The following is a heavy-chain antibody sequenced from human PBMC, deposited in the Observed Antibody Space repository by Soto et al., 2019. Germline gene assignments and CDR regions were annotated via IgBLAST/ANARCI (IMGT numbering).Heavy chain of an antibody. Sequence: EVQLLESGGGFVQPGGSLRLSCAASGFTFSSYAMSWVRQVPGKGMEWVSGISGSGSSAYYGDSVQGRFTISRDNYKNTLYLDMNSLRVDDTAVYYCAKKVLLVPAGPSDRFDPWGQGTLVTVSP. CDR1: GFTFSSYA. J-gene: IGHJ5*02. CDR3: AKKVLLVPAGPSDRFDP. D-gene: IGHD2-15*01. CDR2: ISGSGSSA. V-gene: IGHV3-23*01.